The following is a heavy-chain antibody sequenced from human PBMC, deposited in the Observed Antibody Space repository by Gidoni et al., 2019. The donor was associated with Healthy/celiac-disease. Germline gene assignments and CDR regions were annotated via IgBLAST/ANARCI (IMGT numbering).Heavy chain of an antibody. V-gene: IGHV1-2*02. CDR3: AGEAYYYDSSGYPTRGYYGMDV. J-gene: IGHJ6*02. Sequence: QVQLVQPGAEVKKPGASVTVSCQASGYTCTGYYMHWVRQAPGQGLEWMGWINPNSGGTNYAQKFQGRVTMTRDTSISTAYMELSRLRSDDTAVYYCAGEAYYYDSSGYPTRGYYGMDVWGQGTTVTVSS. CDR1: GYTCTGYY. D-gene: IGHD3-22*01. CDR2: INPNSGGT.